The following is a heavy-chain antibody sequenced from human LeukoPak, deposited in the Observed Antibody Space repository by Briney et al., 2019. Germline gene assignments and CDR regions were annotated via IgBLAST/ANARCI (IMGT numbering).Heavy chain of an antibody. CDR1: GDSISSGGYS. CDR2: IFHTGST. D-gene: IGHD3-10*01. V-gene: IGHV4-30-2*01. J-gene: IGHJ5*02. Sequence: PSQTLSLTCVVSGDSISSGGYSWSWIRQPPGKGLERIGYIFHTGSTFYNPSLKSRVTISVDNSKNQFSLRLSSVTAADTAVYYCARELWFANAPGSWLDPWGQGTLVTVS. CDR3: ARELWFANAPGSWLDP.